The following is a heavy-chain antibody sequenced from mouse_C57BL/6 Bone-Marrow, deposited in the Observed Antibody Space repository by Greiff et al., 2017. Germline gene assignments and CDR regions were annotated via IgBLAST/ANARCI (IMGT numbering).Heavy chain of an antibody. CDR1: GYTFTSYW. CDR3: ARSSLYYYAMDY. J-gene: IGHJ4*01. V-gene: IGHV1-50*01. CDR2: IDPSDSYT. Sequence: VQLQQSGAELVKPGASVKLSCKASGYTFTSYWMQWVKQRPGQGLEWIGEIDPSDSYTNYNQKFKGKATLTVDTSSSTAYMQLSSLTSEDSAVYYCARSSLYYYAMDYWGQGTSVTVSS. D-gene: IGHD6-1*01.